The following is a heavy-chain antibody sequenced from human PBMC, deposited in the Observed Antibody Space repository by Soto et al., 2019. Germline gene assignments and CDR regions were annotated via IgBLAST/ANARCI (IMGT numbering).Heavy chain of an antibody. Sequence: SETLSLTCAVYGGSFSGYYWSWIRQPPGKGLEWIGEIYHSGSTNYNPSIKSRDTISVDTSKNQFSLKLSSVTAADTAVYYCARAISSSPITIFGVVRGLNWFDPWGQGTLVTVSS. CDR1: GGSFSGYY. J-gene: IGHJ5*02. V-gene: IGHV4-34*01. CDR2: IYHSGST. D-gene: IGHD3-3*01. CDR3: ARAISSSPITIFGVVRGLNWFDP.